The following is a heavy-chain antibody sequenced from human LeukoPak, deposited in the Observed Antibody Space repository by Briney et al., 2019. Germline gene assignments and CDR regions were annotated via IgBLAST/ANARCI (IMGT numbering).Heavy chain of an antibody. D-gene: IGHD6-13*01. CDR1: GGSISSYY. V-gene: IGHV4-59*12. CDR2: ISYSGST. CDR3: ARGIAAAGTYFDY. J-gene: IGHJ4*02. Sequence: SETLSLTCTVSGGSISSYYWSWIRQTPGKGLEWIGYISYSGSTNYNPSLKSRVTISVDTSKNQFSLKLSSVTTADTAVYYCARGIAAAGTYFDYWGQGTLVTVSS.